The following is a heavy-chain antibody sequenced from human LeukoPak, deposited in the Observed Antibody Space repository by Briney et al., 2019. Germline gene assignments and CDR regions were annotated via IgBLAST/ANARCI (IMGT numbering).Heavy chain of an antibody. V-gene: IGHV3-74*01. CDR2: INSDGSST. CDR1: GFSFTNTW. J-gene: IGHJ4*02. CDR3: GRELDWLPTLDY. Sequence: PGGSLRLSCEASGFSFTNTWMSWVRQAPGKGLVWVSRINSDGSSTRYADSVKGRFTISRDNAKNTLYLQMNSLRAEDTAVYYCGRELDWLPTLDYWGQGTLVTVSS. D-gene: IGHD3-9*01.